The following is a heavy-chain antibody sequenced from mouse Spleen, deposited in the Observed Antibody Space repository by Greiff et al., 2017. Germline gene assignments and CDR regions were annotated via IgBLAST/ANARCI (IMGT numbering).Heavy chain of an antibody. CDR1: GFTFSSFG. V-gene: IGHV5-17*02. CDR3: ARHYYGSSYGYFDV. Sequence: EVQVVESGGGLVQPGGSRKLSCAASGFTFSSFGMHWVRQAPEKGLEWVAYISSGSSTIYYADTVKGRFTISRDNAKNTLYLQMSRLKSEDTAMYYCARHYYGSSYGYFDVWGAGTTVTVSS. CDR2: ISSGSSTI. D-gene: IGHD1-1*01. J-gene: IGHJ1*01.